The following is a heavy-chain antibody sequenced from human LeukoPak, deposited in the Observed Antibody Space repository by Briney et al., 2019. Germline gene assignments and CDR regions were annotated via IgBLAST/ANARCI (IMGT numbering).Heavy chain of an antibody. CDR1: GFTFSSYT. V-gene: IGHV3-21*01. D-gene: IGHD1-14*01. CDR3: ARAAAGASKWFDP. Sequence: NPGGSLRLSCVASGFTFSSYTMNWVRQAPGKGLEWVSSISSSSSYIFYTDSVKGRFTISRDNVENSVSLQMNSLTAEDTAVYYCARAAAGASKWFDPWGQGTLVTVSS. CDR2: ISSSSSYI. J-gene: IGHJ5*02.